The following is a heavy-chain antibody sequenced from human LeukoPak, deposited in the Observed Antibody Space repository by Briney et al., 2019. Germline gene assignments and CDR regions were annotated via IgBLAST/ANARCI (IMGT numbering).Heavy chain of an antibody. CDR1: GGSISSYY. CDR2: IYTSGST. CDR3: ARINYDFWSGYLDY. D-gene: IGHD3-3*01. J-gene: IGHJ4*02. V-gene: IGHV4-4*07. Sequence: PSETLSLTCTVSGGSISSYYWSWIRQPAGKGLEWIGRIYTSGSTNYNPSLKSRVTISVDTSKNQFSLKLSSVTAADTAVYYCARINYDFWSGYLDYWGQGTLVTVSS.